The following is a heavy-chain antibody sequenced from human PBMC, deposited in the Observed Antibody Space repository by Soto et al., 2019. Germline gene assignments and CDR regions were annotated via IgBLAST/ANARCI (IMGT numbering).Heavy chain of an antibody. Sequence: SGPTLVNPTQTLTLTCTFSGFSLSTSGVGVGWIRQPPGKALEWLALIYWDDDKRYSPSLKSRLTITKDTSKNQVVLTMTNMDPVDTATYYCARSVSRLTLGPLGSFDYWGQGALVTVSS. V-gene: IGHV2-5*02. CDR1: GFSLSTSGVG. J-gene: IGHJ4*02. D-gene: IGHD3-16*01. CDR3: ARSVSRLTLGPLGSFDY. CDR2: IYWDDDK.